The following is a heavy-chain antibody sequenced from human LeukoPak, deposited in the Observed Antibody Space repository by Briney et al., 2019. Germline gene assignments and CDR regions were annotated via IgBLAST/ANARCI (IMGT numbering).Heavy chain of an antibody. D-gene: IGHD6-19*01. Sequence: GGSLRLSCAASGFSFSHYWMSWVRQTPGRGLEWVGNGNKDRSVRDNVDSVRGRFTNSIDNAKNTVSLQMYSLRAEDTAVYYCVRDGSTGWHFDYWGQGILVTVSS. V-gene: IGHV3-7*01. J-gene: IGHJ4*02. CDR2: GNKDRSVR. CDR1: GFSFSHYW. CDR3: VRDGSTGWHFDY.